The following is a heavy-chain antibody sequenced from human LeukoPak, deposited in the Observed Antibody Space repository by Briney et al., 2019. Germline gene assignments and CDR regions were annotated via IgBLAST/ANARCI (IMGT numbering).Heavy chain of an antibody. J-gene: IGHJ4*02. CDR1: GFTFSSYG. CDR3: ARVQSAIGIRIVGGKTRVHQYYFDY. V-gene: IGHV3-33*08. D-gene: IGHD1-26*01. CDR2: IWYDGSNK. Sequence: GGSLRLSCAASGFTFSSYGMHWVRQAPGKGLEWVAVIWYDGSNKYYADSVKGRFTISRDNAKNSLYLQINSLRAEDTAVYYCARVQSAIGIRIVGGKTRVHQYYFDYWGQGTLVTVSS.